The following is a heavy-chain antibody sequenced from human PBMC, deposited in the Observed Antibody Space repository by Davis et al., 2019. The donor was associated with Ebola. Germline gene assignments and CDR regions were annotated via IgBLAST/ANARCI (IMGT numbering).Heavy chain of an antibody. D-gene: IGHD6-19*01. J-gene: IGHJ4*02. CDR2: MNPNSGNT. CDR3: ARGDSSGWYDFDY. V-gene: IGHV1-8*01. CDR1: GYTFTSYD. Sequence: AASVKVSCKASGYTFTSYDINWVRQATGQGLEWMGWMNPNSGNTGYAQKFQGRITMTRNTSISTAYMELSSLRSDDTAVYYCARGDSSGWYDFDYWCQGTLVTVSS.